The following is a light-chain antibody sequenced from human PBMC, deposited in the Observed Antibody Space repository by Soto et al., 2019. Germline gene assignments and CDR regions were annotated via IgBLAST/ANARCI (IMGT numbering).Light chain of an antibody. Sequence: QSVLTQPPSASGTPGQSVTISCSGSTSNIGSNTVNWYQQLPGTAPKLLIYRNNQRPSEVPDRFSGSKSGTSASLAISGLRSEDEADYFCATWDGSLSGPWVFGGGTKLTVL. V-gene: IGLV1-47*01. CDR1: TSNIGSNT. CDR3: ATWDGSLSGPWV. CDR2: RNN. J-gene: IGLJ3*02.